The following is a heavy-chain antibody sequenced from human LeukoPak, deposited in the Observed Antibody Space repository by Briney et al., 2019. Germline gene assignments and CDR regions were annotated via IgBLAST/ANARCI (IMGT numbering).Heavy chain of an antibody. V-gene: IGHV1-2*02. CDR1: GGTFSSYA. Sequence: GASVKVSCKASGGTFSSYAISWVRQAPGQGLEWMGWINPNSGGTNYAQKFQGRVTMTRDTSISTAYMELSRLRSDDTAVYYCARGPYYDILTGTRRYYYYMDVWGKGTTVTVSS. J-gene: IGHJ6*03. D-gene: IGHD3-9*01. CDR2: INPNSGGT. CDR3: ARGPYYDILTGTRRYYYYMDV.